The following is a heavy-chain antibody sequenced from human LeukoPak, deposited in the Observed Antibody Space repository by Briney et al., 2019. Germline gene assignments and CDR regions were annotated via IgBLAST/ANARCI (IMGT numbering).Heavy chain of an antibody. CDR1: GFTFSSYW. CDR2: ISSGGTT. CDR3: ARDNYYDSSGYYKPLDY. V-gene: IGHV3-66*01. Sequence: SGGSLRLSCAASGFTFSSYWMSWVRQVPGKGLEWVSVISSGGTTYYADSVKGRFSISRDNSKNTVSLQMNSLRVEDTAVYYCARDNYYDSSGYYKPLDYWGQGTLVTVSS. J-gene: IGHJ4*02. D-gene: IGHD3-22*01.